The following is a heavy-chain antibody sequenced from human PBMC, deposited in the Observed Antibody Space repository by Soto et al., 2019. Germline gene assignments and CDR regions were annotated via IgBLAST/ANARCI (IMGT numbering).Heavy chain of an antibody. CDR3: AHRHVGLPAVGLLPLLGDYLEY. CDR2: IYWDDDK. Sequence: SGPTLVNPTQTLTLTCTFSGFSLRTRGVVVGWFRQPLGKALEWLALIYWDDDKRYSPCLKSMLTVTKDTSKNQVVLTMTNMDPVDTATYYCAHRHVGLPAVGLLPLLGDYLEYWIQGTMVTVSS. CDR1: GFSLRTRGVV. V-gene: IGHV2-5*02. J-gene: IGHJ4*02. D-gene: IGHD6-13*01.